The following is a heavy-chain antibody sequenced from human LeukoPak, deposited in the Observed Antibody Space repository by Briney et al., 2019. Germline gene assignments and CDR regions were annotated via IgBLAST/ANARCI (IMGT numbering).Heavy chain of an antibody. V-gene: IGHV3-74*01. CDR2: INSDGGST. Sequence: GGSLRLSCTASGFTFSSYWMHWVRQAPGKGLVWVSRINSDGGSTSYADSVKGRFTISRDNAKNTLYLQMHSLRAEDTAVYYCARRIQGMAPYYFDYWGQGTLVTVPS. CDR3: ARRIQGMAPYYFDY. J-gene: IGHJ4*02. CDR1: GFTFSSYW. D-gene: IGHD5-24*01.